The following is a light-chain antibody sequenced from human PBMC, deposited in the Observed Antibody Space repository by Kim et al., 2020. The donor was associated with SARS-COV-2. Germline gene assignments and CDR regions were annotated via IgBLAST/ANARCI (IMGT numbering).Light chain of an antibody. CDR3: QQSYSSPIT. V-gene: IGKV1-39*01. CDR2: VAS. CDR1: QSISSY. J-gene: IGKJ5*01. Sequence: DIQMTQSPSSLSASVGDRVTITCRASQSISSYLNWYQQKPGKAPNLLIYVASSLQSGVPSSFSGSGSGTDFTLTISSLQPEDFATYYCQQSYSSPITFGQGTRLEIK.